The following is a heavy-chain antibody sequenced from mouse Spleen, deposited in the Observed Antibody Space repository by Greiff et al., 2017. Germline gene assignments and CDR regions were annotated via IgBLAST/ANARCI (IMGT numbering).Heavy chain of an antibody. CDR2: ISSGSSTI. D-gene: IGHD1-1*01. J-gene: IGHJ1*03. Sequence: EVQRVESGGGLVKPGGSLKLSCAASGFTFSDYGMHWVRQAPEKGLEWVAYISSGSSTIYYADTVKGRFTISRDNAKNTLFLQMTSLRSEDTAMYYCATHYYDRGPNWDWYFDVWGTGTTVTVSS. CDR1: GFTFSDYG. V-gene: IGHV5-17*01. CDR3: ATHYYDRGPNWDWYFDV.